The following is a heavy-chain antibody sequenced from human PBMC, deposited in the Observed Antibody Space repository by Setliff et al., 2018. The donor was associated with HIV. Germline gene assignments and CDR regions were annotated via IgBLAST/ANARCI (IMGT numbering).Heavy chain of an antibody. D-gene: IGHD7-27*01. J-gene: IGHJ3*02. CDR1: GYNFTGYH. V-gene: IGHV1-2*02. Sequence: ASVKVSCKASGYNFTGYHIHWVRQAPGQGLEWMGWDNPDNVVLKSAQKFQGRVTMTRDTSINTAYMELSSLKSDDMAVYYCASPSFWGSGARNIDAFDMWGQGTLVTVSS. CDR3: ASPSFWGSGARNIDAFDM. CDR2: DNPDNVVL.